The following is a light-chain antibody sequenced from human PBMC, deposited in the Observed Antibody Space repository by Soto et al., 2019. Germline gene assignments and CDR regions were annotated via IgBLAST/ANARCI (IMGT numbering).Light chain of an antibody. J-gene: IGKJ4*01. CDR2: DAS. CDR1: QSITIW. Sequence: DIQMTQSPSTLSASVGDSVTITCRASQSITIWLAWYQHKPGKAPKLLIYDASSLEGGVPSRFSGSGSGTEFTLTISGLQPDDFATYYCQQYNSYSLTFGGGTRGDIK. CDR3: QQYNSYSLT. V-gene: IGKV1-5*01.